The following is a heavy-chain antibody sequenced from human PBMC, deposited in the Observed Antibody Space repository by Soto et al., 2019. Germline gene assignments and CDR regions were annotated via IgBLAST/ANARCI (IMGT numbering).Heavy chain of an antibody. CDR1: GGTFSSYA. CDR2: ITPIFGTA. Sequence: GASVKVSCKASGGTFSSYAISWVRQAPGQRLEWMGGITPIFGTANYAQKFQGRVTITADESTSTAYMELSSLRSEDTAVYYCASSIVVVPAAIRDYYYYGMDVWGQGTTVTVSS. J-gene: IGHJ6*02. CDR3: ASSIVVVPAAIRDYYYYGMDV. V-gene: IGHV1-69*13. D-gene: IGHD2-2*01.